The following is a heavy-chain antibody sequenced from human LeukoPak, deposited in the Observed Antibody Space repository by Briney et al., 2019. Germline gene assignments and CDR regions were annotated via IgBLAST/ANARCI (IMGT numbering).Heavy chain of an antibody. CDR1: GFTFSSYS. J-gene: IGHJ6*02. V-gene: IGHV3-23*01. CDR2: ISGSGDKT. D-gene: IGHD3-10*01. CDR3: ARDRAYNSGSGSYFLYNGMDV. Sequence: GGSLRLSCAASGFTFSSYSMRWVRQAPGKGLEWVSLISGSGDKTDYVDSVKGRFTISRDNSKNTLYLQLSSLRAEETAVYYCARDRAYNSGSGSYFLYNGMDVWGQGTTVTVSS.